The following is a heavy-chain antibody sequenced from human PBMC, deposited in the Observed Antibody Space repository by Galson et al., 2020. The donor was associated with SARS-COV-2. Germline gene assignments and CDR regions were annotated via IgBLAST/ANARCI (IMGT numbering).Heavy chain of an antibody. V-gene: IGHV5-51*01. D-gene: IGHD3-22*01. J-gene: IGHJ4*02. CDR1: GYSFSSAW. CDR3: ARMQNRLFDY. CDR2: IFPGDSDI. Sequence: HGESLKISCQGSGYSFSSAWIAWVRQMPGKGLEWMGIIFPGDSDIRYSPAFQGQVTISADRSISTAYLEWSSLQVSDTAMYYCARMQNRLFDYWGQGTLVTVSS.